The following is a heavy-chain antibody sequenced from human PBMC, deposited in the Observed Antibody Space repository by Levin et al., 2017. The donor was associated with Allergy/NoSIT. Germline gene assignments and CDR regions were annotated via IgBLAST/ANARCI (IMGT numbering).Heavy chain of an antibody. Sequence: PGASVKVSCKASGYTFTNYYLHWVRQAPGQGLEWMGMINPNDGRTSYAQKFQGRVTMTRATSTNTVYMELSSLRSEDTAIYYCARDTGSGCPDYWGQGTLVTVSS. V-gene: IGHV1-46*01. CDR3: ARDTGSGCPDY. J-gene: IGHJ4*02. D-gene: IGHD6-19*01. CDR2: INPNDGRT. CDR1: GYTFTNYY.